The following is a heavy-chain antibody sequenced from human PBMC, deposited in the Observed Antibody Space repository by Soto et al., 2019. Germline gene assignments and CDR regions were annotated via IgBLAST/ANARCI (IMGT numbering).Heavy chain of an antibody. CDR2: IYISGST. J-gene: IGHJ4*02. V-gene: IGHV3-66*01. Sequence: GGSLRLSCAASGFTVGSNHMSWVRQAPGKGLEWVSVIYISGSTYYADSVKGRFTISRDNSNNTVYLQMNSLRAEDTAVYHCGRTLVRYYVDYWGQGTLVTVSS. CDR3: GRTLVRYYVDY. CDR1: GFTVGSNH.